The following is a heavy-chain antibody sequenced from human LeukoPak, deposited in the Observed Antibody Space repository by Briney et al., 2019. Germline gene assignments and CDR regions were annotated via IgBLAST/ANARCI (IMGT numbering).Heavy chain of an antibody. V-gene: IGHV4-31*03. CDR2: IYYSGST. CDR3: ASSVVVAATDAFDI. Sequence: SETLSLTCTVSGDSISSGGYYWSWIRQHPGKGLEWIGYIYYSGSTYYNPSLKSRVTISVDTSKNQFSLKLSSVTAADTAVYYCASSVVVAATDAFDIWGQGTMVTVSS. J-gene: IGHJ3*02. D-gene: IGHD2-15*01. CDR1: GDSISSGGYY.